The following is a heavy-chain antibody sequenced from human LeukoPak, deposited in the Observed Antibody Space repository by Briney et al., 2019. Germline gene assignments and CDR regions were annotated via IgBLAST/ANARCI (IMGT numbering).Heavy chain of an antibody. J-gene: IGHJ4*02. V-gene: IGHV3-30*02. CDR1: GFTFSNYG. D-gene: IGHD6-19*01. CDR3: AKTSGWTTIDY. CDR2: IRNDGSNK. Sequence: GGSLRLSCAASGFTFSNYGMHWVRQAPGKGLEWVTFIRNDGSNKYYADSVKGRFTISRDDSKNTVSLQMDSLRPEDTAVYYCAKTSGWTTIDYWGQGTLVTVSS.